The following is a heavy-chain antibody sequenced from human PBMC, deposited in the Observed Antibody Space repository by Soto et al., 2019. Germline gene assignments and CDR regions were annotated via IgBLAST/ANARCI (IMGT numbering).Heavy chain of an antibody. D-gene: IGHD6-19*01. J-gene: IGHJ6*02. CDR2: IYYSGST. Sequence: PXATLSLTFTVSGGSISTYYWSGIRQPPGKGLEWTGYIYYSGSTSYNPSLKSRVTISVDTSKNQFSLKLRSVTAADTAVYYCASDRSSGWDQGYGMDVWGQGTTVTVSS. CDR1: GGSISTYY. CDR3: ASDRSSGWDQGYGMDV. V-gene: IGHV4-59*01.